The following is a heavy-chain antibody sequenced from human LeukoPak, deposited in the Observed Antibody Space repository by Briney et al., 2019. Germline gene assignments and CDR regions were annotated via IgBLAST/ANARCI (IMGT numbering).Heavy chain of an antibody. V-gene: IGHV4-39*07. Sequence: PSETLSLTCTVSGGPISGSRYYWGWIRQPPGKGLEWIGSIYYNGRTDYNPSLKSRVTISLDTSNNKFSLKLTSVTAADTAVYYCARGSFDSSGYYVFDYWGQGTLVTVSS. J-gene: IGHJ4*02. D-gene: IGHD3-22*01. CDR2: IYYNGRT. CDR3: ARGSFDSSGYYVFDY. CDR1: GGPISGSRYY.